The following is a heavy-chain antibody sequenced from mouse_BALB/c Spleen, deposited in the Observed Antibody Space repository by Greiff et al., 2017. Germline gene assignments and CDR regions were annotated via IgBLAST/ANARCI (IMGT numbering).Heavy chain of an antibody. V-gene: IGHV7-3*02. D-gene: IGHD4-1*01. CDR1: GFTFTGYY. CDR3: ASELGGFAY. J-gene: IGHJ3*01. Sequence: DVKLVESGGGLVQPGGSLRLSCATSGFTFTGYYMSWVRQPPGKALEWLGFIRNKADGSTSEYSASVKGRITISRDNSTSILHLQMNTLRAEDSATDYWASELGGFAYWGQGTLVTVSA. CDR2: IRNKADGSTS.